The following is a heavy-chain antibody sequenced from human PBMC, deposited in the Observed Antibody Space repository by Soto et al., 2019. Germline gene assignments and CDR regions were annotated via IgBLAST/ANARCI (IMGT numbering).Heavy chain of an antibody. V-gene: IGHV1-2*02. CDR1: GYTFTDYY. CDR2: INPDSGGT. D-gene: IGHD2-2*01. Sequence: QEQLVQSGAEVKKPGASLKVSCKASGYTFTDYYIHWVRQAPGQGLEWVGWINPDSGGTNLAQRFPGRVTMTSDTSINTAYMELSSLRSDDTAVYYCALRTGQLAIISEFYGDWFFDVWGRGTLVTVSS. CDR3: ALRTGQLAIISEFYGDWFFDV. J-gene: IGHJ2*01.